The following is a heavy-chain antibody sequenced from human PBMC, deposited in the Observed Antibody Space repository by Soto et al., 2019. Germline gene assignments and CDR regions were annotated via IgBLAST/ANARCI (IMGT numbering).Heavy chain of an antibody. V-gene: IGHV4-31*03. CDR2: INYRGTT. J-gene: IGHJ4*02. Sequence: SETLSLTCTVSGGPIINGDSYLNWIRQHPEKGLEWMGYINYRGTTNYNPALKSRILISIDTSKNQFSLRLTSVTVADTAVYYCARDAPGAAPYWGQGTLVTVSS. CDR1: GGPIINGDSY. D-gene: IGHD6-13*01. CDR3: ARDAPGAAPY.